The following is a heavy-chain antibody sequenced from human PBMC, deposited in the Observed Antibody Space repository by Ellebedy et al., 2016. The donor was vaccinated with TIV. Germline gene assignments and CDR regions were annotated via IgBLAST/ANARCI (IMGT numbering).Heavy chain of an antibody. Sequence: GGSLRLSCAASGFTSSDYYMSWIRQAPGKGLEWVSYISSSVSTIYYADSVKGRFTISRDNAKNSLYLQMNSLRAEDTAVYYCARDLIAVAGLNYYGMDVWGQGTTVTVSS. J-gene: IGHJ6*02. D-gene: IGHD6-19*01. CDR2: ISSSVSTI. V-gene: IGHV3-11*04. CDR1: GFTSSDYY. CDR3: ARDLIAVAGLNYYGMDV.